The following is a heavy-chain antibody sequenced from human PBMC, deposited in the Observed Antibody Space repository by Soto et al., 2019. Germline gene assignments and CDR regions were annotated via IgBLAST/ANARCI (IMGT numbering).Heavy chain of an antibody. Sequence: SVKVSCKASGGTFSSYAISWVRQAPGQGLEWMGGIIPIFGTANYAQKFQGRVTITADESTSTAYMELSSLRSEDTAVYYCAEVMATITGDAFDIWGQGTMVTVSS. CDR1: GGTFSSYA. J-gene: IGHJ3*02. CDR3: AEVMATITGDAFDI. V-gene: IGHV1-69*13. CDR2: IIPIFGTA. D-gene: IGHD5-12*01.